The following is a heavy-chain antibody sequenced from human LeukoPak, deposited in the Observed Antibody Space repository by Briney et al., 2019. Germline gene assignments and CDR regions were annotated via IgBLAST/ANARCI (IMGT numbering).Heavy chain of an antibody. CDR2: INHSGST. D-gene: IGHD3-10*01. Sequence: SETLSLTCAVYGGSFSDYYWSWIRQPPGKGLEWIGEINHSGSTYYNPSLKSRVTISIDTSKKQFSLKLSSVTAADTAVYCCARGGYGSGTYYNYWGQGTLVTVSS. V-gene: IGHV4-34*01. CDR1: GGSFSDYY. J-gene: IGHJ4*02. CDR3: ARGGYGSGTYYNY.